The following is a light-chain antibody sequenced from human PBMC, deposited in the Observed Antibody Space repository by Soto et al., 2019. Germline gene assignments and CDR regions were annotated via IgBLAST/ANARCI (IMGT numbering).Light chain of an antibody. CDR3: QQSYSIPYT. J-gene: IGKJ2*01. V-gene: IGKV1-39*01. CDR1: QRITTY. Sequence: IQMTQSPSSLSASVGDRVTITCRASQRITTYLNWYQQKPGKAPKLLISTSGTLQRGVPSRFSGSGSGTDFTLTITVLRPEDFATYFCQQSYSIPYTFGQGTKLEIK. CDR2: TSG.